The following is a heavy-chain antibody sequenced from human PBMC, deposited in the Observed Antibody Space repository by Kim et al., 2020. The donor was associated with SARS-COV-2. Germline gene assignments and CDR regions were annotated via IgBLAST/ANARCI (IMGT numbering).Heavy chain of an antibody. V-gene: IGHV6-1*01. CDR3: ARYARLTTARAFDI. D-gene: IGHD3-22*01. Sequence: AVSVKSRITINPDTSKNQFSLQLNSVTPEDTAVYYCARYARLTTARAFDIWGQGTMVTVSS. J-gene: IGHJ3*02.